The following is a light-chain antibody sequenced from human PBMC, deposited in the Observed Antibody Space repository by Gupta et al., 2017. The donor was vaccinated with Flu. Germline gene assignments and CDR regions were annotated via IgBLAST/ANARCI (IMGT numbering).Light chain of an antibody. Sequence: QSALTPPASVSGSPGQSLTISCSGTSSDFGSYDRVSWYQQSPGTAPKLMISEVNNRPSGVPDRFSGSKSDNTASLTISGLQAEDEADYYCSSFTSSNTWVFGGGTKVTVL. J-gene: IGLJ3*02. CDR2: EVN. CDR3: SSFTSSNTWV. V-gene: IGLV2-18*02. CDR1: SSDFGSYDR.